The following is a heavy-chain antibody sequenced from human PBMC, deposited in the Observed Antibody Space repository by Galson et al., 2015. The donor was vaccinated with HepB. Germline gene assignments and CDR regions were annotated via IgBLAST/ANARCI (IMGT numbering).Heavy chain of an antibody. J-gene: IGHJ6*02. Sequence: SLRLSCAASGFTFSSYAMHWVRQAPGKGLEWVAVISYDGSNKYYADSVKGRFTISRDNSKNTLYLQMNSLRAEDTAVYYCARDGLGYSYGYGMDVWGQGTTVTVSS. D-gene: IGHD5-18*01. CDR3: ARDGLGYSYGYGMDV. CDR2: ISYDGSNK. V-gene: IGHV3-30-3*01. CDR1: GFTFSSYA.